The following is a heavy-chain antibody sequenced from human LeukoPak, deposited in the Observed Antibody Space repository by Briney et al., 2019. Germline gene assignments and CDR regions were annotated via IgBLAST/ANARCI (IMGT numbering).Heavy chain of an antibody. CDR3: ARKENVYYYFDY. D-gene: IGHD3-10*01. CDR1: GYSITSSSW. Sequence: SETLSLTCAVSGYSITSSSWWGWIRQPPGQGLEWIGYIYHSGTTYYNPSLQSRVTMSVDTSKNQFSLKLSSVTTVDTAVYYCARKENVYYYFDYWGQGTLVTVSS. V-gene: IGHV4-28*01. CDR2: IYHSGTT. J-gene: IGHJ4*02.